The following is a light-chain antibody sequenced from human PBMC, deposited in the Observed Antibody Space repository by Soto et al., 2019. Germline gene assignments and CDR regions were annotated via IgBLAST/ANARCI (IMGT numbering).Light chain of an antibody. CDR1: SSDVGGSNY. Sequence: QSVLTQPASVSGSPGQSITISCTGTSSDVGGSNYVSWYQQLPGKAPKLMIYDVSDRPSGVSNRFSGSKSGNTASLTISGLQAEDEADYYCCSYAGSYTYVFGTGTKVTV. V-gene: IGLV2-14*01. J-gene: IGLJ1*01. CDR3: CSYAGSYTYV. CDR2: DVS.